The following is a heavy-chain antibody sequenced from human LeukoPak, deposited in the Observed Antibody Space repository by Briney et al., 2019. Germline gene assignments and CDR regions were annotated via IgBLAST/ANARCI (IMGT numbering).Heavy chain of an antibody. J-gene: IGHJ4*02. CDR2: ISGSGGST. CDR3: AKIPKGGYFDY. Sequence: GGSLRLSCAASGFTFSSYAMSWVRQAPGKGLEWVSAISGSGGSTYYADSVKGRFTISRDSSKNTLSLRMNSLRAEDTAVYYCAKIPKGGYFDYWGQGTLVTVSS. V-gene: IGHV3-23*01. D-gene: IGHD2-2*01. CDR1: GFTFSSYA.